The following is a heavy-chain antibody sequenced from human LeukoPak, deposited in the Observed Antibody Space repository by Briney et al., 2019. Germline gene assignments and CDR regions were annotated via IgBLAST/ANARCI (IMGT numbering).Heavy chain of an antibody. D-gene: IGHD3-9*01. CDR2: IWYDGSNK. J-gene: IGHJ4*02. V-gene: IGHV3-33*01. CDR1: GFTFSSYG. CDR3: ARGGSYDILTGYSATLDY. Sequence: GRSLRLSCAASGFTFSSYGMHWVRQAPAKGLEWVAVIWYDGSNKYYADSVKGRFTISRGNSKNTLYLQMNSLRAEDTAVYYCARGGSYDILTGYSATLDYWGQGTLVTVSS.